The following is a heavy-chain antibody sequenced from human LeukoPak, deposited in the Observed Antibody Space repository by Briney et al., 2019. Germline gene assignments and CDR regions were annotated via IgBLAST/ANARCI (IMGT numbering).Heavy chain of an antibody. D-gene: IGHD2-15*01. V-gene: IGHV3-74*01. J-gene: IGHJ4*02. CDR2: INSDGSST. CDR3: AGFKAGSSPY. CDR1: GVTFSSYW. Sequence: GGSLRLSYAASGVTFSSYWMHWVRQAPGRGLVWVSRINSDGSSTRYADSVKGRFTISRDNAKNTVSLQMNSLRAGDTAVYYCAGFKAGSSPYWGQGTLVTVSS.